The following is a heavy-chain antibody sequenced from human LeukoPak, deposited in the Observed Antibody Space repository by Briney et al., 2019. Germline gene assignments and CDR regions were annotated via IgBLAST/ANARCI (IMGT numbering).Heavy chain of an antibody. Sequence: PGGSLRLSCAASGFTFDDYAMHWVRQAPGKGLEWVSLISGDGGSTYYADSVKGRFTISRDSSKNSLYLQMNSLRTEDTALYYCAKDWSIAARRRGGSFDYWGQGTLVTVSS. D-gene: IGHD6-6*01. CDR2: ISGDGGST. J-gene: IGHJ4*02. V-gene: IGHV3-43*02. CDR3: AKDWSIAARRRGGSFDY. CDR1: GFTFDDYA.